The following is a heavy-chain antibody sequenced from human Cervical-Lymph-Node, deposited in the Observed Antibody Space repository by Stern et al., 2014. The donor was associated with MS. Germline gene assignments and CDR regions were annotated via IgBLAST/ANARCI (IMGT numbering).Heavy chain of an antibody. J-gene: IGHJ5*02. D-gene: IGHD3-3*01. V-gene: IGHV1-2*02. Sequence: VQLVESGAEVRNPGASVKVSCKASQYTFTGYYVHWVRLVPGQGLEWMGWMNPHGGGTTYAQEFEGRVTMTWDTSINTGYMEITTLRSDDTAVYYCARGNYDFWSGGSDNYFDPWGQGTLVIVSS. CDR3: ARGNYDFWSGGSDNYFDP. CDR1: QYTFTGYY. CDR2: MNPHGGGT.